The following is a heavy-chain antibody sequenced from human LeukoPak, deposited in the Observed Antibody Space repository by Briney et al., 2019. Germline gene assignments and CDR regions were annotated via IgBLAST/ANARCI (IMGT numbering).Heavy chain of an antibody. Sequence: SETLSLTCTVSGGSISSYYWSWIRQPAGEGLEWIGRIYTSGDTYYNPSLSSRVTMSVDTSKNQFSLSLSSVTAADTAVYYCARDAYYYDSRGCYVVDYWGQGTLVTVSS. J-gene: IGHJ4*02. V-gene: IGHV4-4*07. CDR3: ARDAYYYDSRGCYVVDY. CDR1: GGSISSYY. D-gene: IGHD3-22*01. CDR2: IYTSGDT.